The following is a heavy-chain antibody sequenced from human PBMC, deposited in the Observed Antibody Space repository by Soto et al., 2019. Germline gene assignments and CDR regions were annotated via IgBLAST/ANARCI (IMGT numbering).Heavy chain of an antibody. CDR3: ARGHTGTIFGVVIIPNWFDP. V-gene: IGHV4-34*01. J-gene: IGHJ5*02. D-gene: IGHD3-3*01. CDR2: INHSGST. CDR1: GGSFSGYY. Sequence: SETLSLTCAVYGGSFSGYYWSWIRQPPGKGLEWIGEINHSGSTNYNPSLKSRVTISVDTSKNQFSLKLSSVTAADTAVYYCARGHTGTIFGVVIIPNWFDPWGQGTLVTVSS.